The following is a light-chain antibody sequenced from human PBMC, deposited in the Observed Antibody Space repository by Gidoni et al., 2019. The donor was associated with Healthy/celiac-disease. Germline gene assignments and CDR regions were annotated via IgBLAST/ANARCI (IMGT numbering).Light chain of an antibody. J-gene: IGKJ2*01. CDR3: QQSYSTPLYT. CDR2: AAS. Sequence: DIQMTQSPSSLSASVGDRVTITCRASQSISSYLNWYQQKPGKAPKLLIYAASSLQSGVPSRFSGSGSGTDFTLTISRLQPEDFATYYCQQSYSTPLYTFGQGTKVEIK. CDR1: QSISSY. V-gene: IGKV1-39*01.